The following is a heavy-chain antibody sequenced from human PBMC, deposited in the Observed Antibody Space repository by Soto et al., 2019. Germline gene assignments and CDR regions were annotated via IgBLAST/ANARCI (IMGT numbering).Heavy chain of an antibody. CDR3: AKEGEHSSGWANFDY. V-gene: IGHV3-23*01. Sequence: EVQLLESGGGLVQPGGSLRLSCAASGFTFSSYAMSWVRQAPGKGLEWVSAVSGSGGSTYYADSVKGRFTISRDNSKNALYLQMNSLRPEDTAVYYCAKEGEHSSGWANFDYWGQGTLVTVAS. D-gene: IGHD6-19*01. CDR2: VSGSGGST. CDR1: GFTFSSYA. J-gene: IGHJ4*02.